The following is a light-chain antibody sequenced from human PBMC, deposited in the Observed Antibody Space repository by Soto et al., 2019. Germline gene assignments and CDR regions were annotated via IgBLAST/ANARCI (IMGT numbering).Light chain of an antibody. CDR1: SSNIGSSY. V-gene: IGLV1-47*02. CDR3: AAWDDSLGGYV. Sequence: QSVLTQPPSASGTPGQRVTISCSGSSSNIGSSYVFWYQQLPGTAPHLLIYSNTQRPSGVPDRFSCYKSGSSSSLAISGLRSDDDAYYYRAAWDDSLGGYVFGTGTKLTVL. CDR2: SNT. J-gene: IGLJ1*01.